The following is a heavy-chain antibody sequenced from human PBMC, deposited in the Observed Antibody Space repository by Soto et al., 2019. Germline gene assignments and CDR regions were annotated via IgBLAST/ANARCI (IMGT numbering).Heavy chain of an antibody. D-gene: IGHD6-13*01. J-gene: IGHJ6*03. CDR2: ISNNGAHT. V-gene: IGHV3-64*01. CDR1: GFTFSNYE. Sequence: EAQLVESVGGLVQQGGSLRLSCAASGFTFSNYEMHWVRQAPGKGLEYVSGISNNGAHTDYAKSVKGRFTISRDNSENTLYLPMGSLRAEDMALYYCARRGYGSRWPNVYMDVWGKGTTVTVSS. CDR3: ARRGYGSRWPNVYMDV.